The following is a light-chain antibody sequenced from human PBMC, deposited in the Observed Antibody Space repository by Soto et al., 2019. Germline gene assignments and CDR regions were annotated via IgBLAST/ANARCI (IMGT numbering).Light chain of an antibody. CDR3: QQYHNWPPGT. V-gene: IGKV3-15*01. J-gene: IGKJ1*01. CDR1: QSVSSN. Sequence: EIVMTQSPATLSVSPGERATLSCRASQSVSSNLAWYQQKPGQTPRLLIYGASTRATGIPAMFSGSGSGTEFTLTIRSLQSGDVAVYYCQQYHNWPPGTFGQGTKVEIK. CDR2: GAS.